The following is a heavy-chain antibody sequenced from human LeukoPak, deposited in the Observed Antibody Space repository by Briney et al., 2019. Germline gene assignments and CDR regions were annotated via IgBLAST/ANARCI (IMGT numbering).Heavy chain of an antibody. CDR1: GFTFDDYG. D-gene: IGHD6-13*01. Sequence: RPGGSLRLSCAAPGFTFDDYGMSWVRQAPGKGLEWVSGINWNGGSTGYADSVKGRFTISRDNAKNSLYLQMNSLRAEDTALYYCAREGSWYDGNNWFDPWGQGTLVTVSS. J-gene: IGHJ5*02. CDR3: AREGSWYDGNNWFDP. CDR2: INWNGGST. V-gene: IGHV3-20*04.